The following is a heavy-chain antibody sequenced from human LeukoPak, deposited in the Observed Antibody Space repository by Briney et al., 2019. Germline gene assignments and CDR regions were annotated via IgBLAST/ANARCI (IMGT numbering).Heavy chain of an antibody. D-gene: IGHD3-22*01. Sequence: SETLSLTCTVSGGSIRSSYYYWGWIRQPPGKGLEWIGSIYDSGSTYYNPSLKSRVTISVDTSKNQFSLKLNSVAAADTAVYYCAREPYYYDTAFDYWGQGTLVTVSS. CDR3: AREPYYYDTAFDY. CDR1: GGSIRSSYYY. V-gene: IGHV4-39*02. CDR2: IYDSGST. J-gene: IGHJ4*02.